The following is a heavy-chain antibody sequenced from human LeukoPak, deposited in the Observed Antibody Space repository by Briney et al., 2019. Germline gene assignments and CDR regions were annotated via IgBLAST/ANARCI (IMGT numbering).Heavy chain of an antibody. CDR1: GYTFTSYG. V-gene: IGHV1-18*01. CDR3: AREYGYCSSTSCYTNWFDP. D-gene: IGHD2-2*02. Sequence: ASVKVSCTASGYTFTSYGISWVRQAPGRGLEWMGWISAYNGNTNYAQKLQGRVTMTTDTSTSTAYMELRSLRSDDTAVYYCAREYGYCSSTSCYTNWFDPWGQGTLVTVSS. CDR2: ISAYNGNT. J-gene: IGHJ5*02.